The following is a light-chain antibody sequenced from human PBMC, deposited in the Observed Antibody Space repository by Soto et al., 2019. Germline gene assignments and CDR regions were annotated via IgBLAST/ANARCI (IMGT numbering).Light chain of an antibody. CDR3: SSYTRQSTYV. CDR1: SNDVGGYKY. Sequence: QSVLTQPASVSGSPGKSSTTSCTGTSNDVGGYKYVSWFQQYPGKVPKLIIYEVNDRPSGVSNRFSASKSGNTASLTISGLQAEDEADYYCSSYTRQSTYVFGTGTKVTVL. CDR2: EVN. J-gene: IGLJ1*01. V-gene: IGLV2-14*03.